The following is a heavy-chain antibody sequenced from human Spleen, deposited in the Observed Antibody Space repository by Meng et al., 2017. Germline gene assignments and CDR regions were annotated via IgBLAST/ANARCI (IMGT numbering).Heavy chain of an antibody. CDR3: ASWIYSCGWQ. CDR1: GGTISGYY. V-gene: IGHV4-34*01. D-gene: IGHD6-19*01. J-gene: IGHJ4*02. CDR2: INDSGST. Sequence: VQLQQWGAGRLKPSETLSLPCAVYGGTISGYYWSWIRQPPGKGLEWIGEINDSGSTNYNPSLKSRVTIAIDKSKNQFSLKLSSVTAADTAVYYCASWIYSCGWQWGQGALVTVSS.